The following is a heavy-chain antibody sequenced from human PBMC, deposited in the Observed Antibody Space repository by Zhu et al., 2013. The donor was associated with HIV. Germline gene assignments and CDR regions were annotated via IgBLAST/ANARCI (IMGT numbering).Heavy chain of an antibody. CDR1: GYSLTKLS. V-gene: IGHV1-24*01. CDR3: ARGVYCSGGSCYRFDY. J-gene: IGHJ4*02. CDR2: FDPEDGDT. Sequence: QVQLVQSGAEVKKPGASVKVSCKVSGYSLTKLSMHWVRQAPGKGLEWMGGFDPEDGDTVYAQRFQGRVTMTEDTSTSTAYMELRSLRSEDTAVYYCARGVYCSGGSCYRFDYWGQGTLVTVSS. D-gene: IGHD2-15*01.